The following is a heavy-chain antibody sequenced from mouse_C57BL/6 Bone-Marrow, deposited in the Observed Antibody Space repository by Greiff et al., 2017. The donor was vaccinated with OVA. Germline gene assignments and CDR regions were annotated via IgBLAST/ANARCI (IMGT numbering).Heavy chain of an antibody. CDR2: ISNGGGST. D-gene: IGHD4-1*01. CDR3: ARQGDWDGAY. Sequence: EVHLVESGGGLVQPGGSLKLSCAASGFTFSDYYMYWVRQTPEKRLEWVAYISNGGGSTYYPDTVKGRFTISRDNAKNTLYLQMSRLKSEDTAMYYCARQGDWDGAYWGQGTLVTVSA. CDR1: GFTFSDYY. J-gene: IGHJ3*01. V-gene: IGHV5-12*01.